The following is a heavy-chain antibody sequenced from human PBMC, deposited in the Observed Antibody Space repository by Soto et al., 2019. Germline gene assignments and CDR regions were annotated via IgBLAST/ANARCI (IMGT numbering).Heavy chain of an antibody. CDR3: AGHSSGYSWSDY. CDR2: IYYSGSP. D-gene: IGHD3-22*01. CDR1: GDSIRNYY. V-gene: IGHV4-59*01. Sequence: QVQLQESGPGLVKPSETLSLTCTVSGDSIRNYYWSWIRQTPGKGLEWIGYIYYSGSPNYNPSLKSRVTISVDTSKNQFSLKLSSVTAADTAVYYCAGHSSGYSWSDYWGQGTLVTVSS. J-gene: IGHJ4*02.